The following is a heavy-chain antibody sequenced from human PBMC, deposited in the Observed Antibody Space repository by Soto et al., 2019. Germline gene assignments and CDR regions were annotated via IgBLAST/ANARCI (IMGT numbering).Heavy chain of an antibody. CDR1: GFTFTTSV. Sequence: EVQLLESGGGLEQPGGSLRLSCAGSGFTFTTSVLTWVRQAPGKGLEWVSSISDDGGATYYADAVKGRFTISRDNSKDALFLQMTSLRADESAVYHCAREGFTSGHAGGFDACGQGTMVTVSS. V-gene: IGHV3-23*01. CDR3: AREGFTSGHAGGFDA. D-gene: IGHD6-19*01. J-gene: IGHJ3*01. CDR2: ISDDGGAT.